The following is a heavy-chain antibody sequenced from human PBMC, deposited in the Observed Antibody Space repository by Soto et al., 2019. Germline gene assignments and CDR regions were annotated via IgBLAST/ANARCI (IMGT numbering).Heavy chain of an antibody. Sequence: GGSLRLSCAASGFTFSSYSMNWVRQAPGKGLEWVSSISSSSSSYIYYADSVKGRFTISRDNAKNSLYLQMNSLRAEDTAVYYCAREARNPGYCSSTSCYEDYYYYYMDVWGKGTTVTVSS. D-gene: IGHD2-2*01. CDR1: GFTFSSYS. J-gene: IGHJ6*03. CDR3: AREARNPGYCSSTSCYEDYYYYYMDV. V-gene: IGHV3-21*01. CDR2: ISSSSSSYI.